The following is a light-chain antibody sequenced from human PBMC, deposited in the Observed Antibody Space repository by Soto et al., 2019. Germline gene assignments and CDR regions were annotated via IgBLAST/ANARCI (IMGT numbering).Light chain of an antibody. CDR2: KAS. J-gene: IGKJ5*01. Sequence: DIQMTQSPSTLSASVGDRVTITCRASQSISSSLAWYQQKPGKAPNLLIYKASSLESGVPSRFSGSGTGTEFTLTISSLQPDDFATYYCQNYDSAPITFGQGTRLEIK. CDR1: QSISSS. CDR3: QNYDSAPIT. V-gene: IGKV1-5*03.